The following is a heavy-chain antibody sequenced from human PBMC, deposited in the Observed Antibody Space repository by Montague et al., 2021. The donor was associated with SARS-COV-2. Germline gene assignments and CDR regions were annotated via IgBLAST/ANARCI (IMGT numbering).Heavy chain of an antibody. V-gene: IGHV3-30*18. CDR2: ISYDGSIK. D-gene: IGHD3-10*01. J-gene: IGHJ6*02. Sequence: SLSLPCSASGFTFNNFAMHWVRQAPGKGLEWVAVISYDGSIKYYADSLRGRFTISRDSSKKTLYLQMNSLSGEDTAVYYCAKNRVIFWFGEGRDSMDVWGQGTTVIVSS. CDR1: GFTFNNFA. CDR3: AKNRVIFWFGEGRDSMDV.